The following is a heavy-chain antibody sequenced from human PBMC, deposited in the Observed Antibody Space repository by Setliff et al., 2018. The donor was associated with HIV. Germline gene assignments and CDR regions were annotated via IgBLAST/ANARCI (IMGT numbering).Heavy chain of an antibody. D-gene: IGHD6-6*01. CDR3: ARHDGMKAARRYNNDYMDV. CDR2: VNHSGNT. J-gene: IGHJ6*03. CDR1: GESFSGYY. Sequence: SETLSLTCAVYGESFSGYYWTWIRQPPGKGLEWIGEVNHSGNTNYNPSLKSRVTISADTSKNQFSLKLTSVTAADTAVYYCARHDGMKAARRYNNDYMDVWGKGTTVTVSS. V-gene: IGHV4-34*01.